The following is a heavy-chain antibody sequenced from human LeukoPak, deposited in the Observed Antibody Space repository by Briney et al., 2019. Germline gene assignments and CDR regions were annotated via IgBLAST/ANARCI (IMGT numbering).Heavy chain of an antibody. Sequence: ASVKVSCKASGYTFTGYYMHWVRQAPGQGLEWMGWINPNSGGTNYVQKFQGRVTMTRDTSISTAYMELSRLRSDDTAVYYCATEAPTVTNPDYWGQGTLVTVSS. D-gene: IGHD4-17*01. CDR1: GYTFTGYY. CDR3: ATEAPTVTNPDY. J-gene: IGHJ4*02. CDR2: INPNSGGT. V-gene: IGHV1-2*02.